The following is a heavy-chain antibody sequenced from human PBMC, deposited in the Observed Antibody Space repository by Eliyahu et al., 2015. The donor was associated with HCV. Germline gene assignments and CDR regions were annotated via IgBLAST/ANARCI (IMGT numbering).Heavy chain of an antibody. D-gene: IGHD1-1*01. CDR3: ARRSNDGWFDP. Sequence: EVQLVESGGGLVKPGGSLRLSCAASGFPFSTYSMNWVRQAPGKGLEWVSSISSSSSYIYYADSVKGRFTISRDNAKNSLYLQMNSLRAEDTAVYYCARRSNDGWFDPWGQGTLVTVSS. J-gene: IGHJ5*02. CDR2: ISSSSSYI. V-gene: IGHV3-21*01. CDR1: GFPFSTYS.